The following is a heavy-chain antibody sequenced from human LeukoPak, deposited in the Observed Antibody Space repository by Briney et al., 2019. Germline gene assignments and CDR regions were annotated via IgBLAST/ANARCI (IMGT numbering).Heavy chain of an antibody. CDR1: GYTFTSYA. Sequence: ASVKVSCKASGYTFTSYAMNWVRQAPGQGLEWMGWINTNTGNPTYAQGFTGRIVFSLDTSVTTAYLQISSLKAEDTAVYYCARDFLGLRFDYWGQGTLVTVSS. V-gene: IGHV7-4-1*02. CDR3: ARDFLGLRFDY. CDR2: INTNTGNP. J-gene: IGHJ4*02. D-gene: IGHD4-17*01.